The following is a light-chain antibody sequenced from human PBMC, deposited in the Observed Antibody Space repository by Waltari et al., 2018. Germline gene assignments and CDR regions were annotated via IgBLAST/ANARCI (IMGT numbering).Light chain of an antibody. CDR1: STDIGGYNY. CDR2: EVN. J-gene: IGLJ1*01. Sequence: QSALTQPASVSGSPGQSITISCTGTSTDIGGYNYVSWYQQYPGKAPKLMIYEVNNRPSWVSNSFSGSKSGNTASLTISGLQAEDEADYYCGSYTTSSRDYVFGTGTKVTVL. V-gene: IGLV2-14*01. CDR3: GSYTTSSRDYV.